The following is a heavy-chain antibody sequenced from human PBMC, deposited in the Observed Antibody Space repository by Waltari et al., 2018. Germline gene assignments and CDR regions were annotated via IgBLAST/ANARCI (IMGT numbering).Heavy chain of an antibody. J-gene: IGHJ4*02. CDR3: ARHEGGGLNAL. V-gene: IGHV4-59*08. Sequence: QVQLQESGPGLVKPSETLSLTCTVSGGSITSYYWSWFRQPPGKGLEWIGYIYYTGTTNYSPSRKSRVTMSVDTSKGQFSLKVTSVTAADTAMYYCARHEGGGLNALWGQGTLVTVSS. CDR1: GGSITSYY. D-gene: IGHD1-1*01. CDR2: IYYTGTT.